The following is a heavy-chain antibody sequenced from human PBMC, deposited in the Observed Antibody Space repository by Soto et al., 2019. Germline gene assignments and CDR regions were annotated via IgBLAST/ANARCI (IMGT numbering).Heavy chain of an antibody. CDR1: GFTLSSYA. Sequence: GGSLRLSCAASGFTLSSYAMHWVRQAPGKGLEWVAVIAYDGRNKYYADSVKGRFTISRDNSKNTLYLQMNSLRIEDTAVYYCARELERVFDYWGQGTLVTVS. V-gene: IGHV3-30*04. CDR3: ARELERVFDY. D-gene: IGHD1-1*01. CDR2: IAYDGRNK. J-gene: IGHJ4*02.